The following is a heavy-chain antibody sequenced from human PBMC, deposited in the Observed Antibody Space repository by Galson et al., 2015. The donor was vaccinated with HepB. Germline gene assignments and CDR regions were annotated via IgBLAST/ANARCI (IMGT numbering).Heavy chain of an antibody. D-gene: IGHD2-2*01. Sequence: PALVKPTQTLTLTCTFSGFSLSTTGMSVSWIRQPPGKALEWLARIDWDDDKFYRTSLKTRLTISKDTSKNQVVLIMTNVDPVDTATYHCARSSTSQNYYYYGMDVWGQGTTVTVSS. V-gene: IGHV2-70*17. CDR3: ARSSTSQNYYYYGMDV. CDR1: GFSLSTTGMS. CDR2: IDWDDDK. J-gene: IGHJ6*02.